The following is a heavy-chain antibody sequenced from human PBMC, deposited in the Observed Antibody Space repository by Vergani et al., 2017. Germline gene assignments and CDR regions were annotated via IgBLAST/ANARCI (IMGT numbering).Heavy chain of an antibody. D-gene: IGHD2-21*01. Sequence: QVQLVQSGAEVKKPGASVRVSYKASGFTFTSYHIHWLRQAPGQAFEWMGILNPTTGHTTSAQKFMGRVDMTRDPSTDTSTRTVQMTLSSLRSEDTAVYYCARSIGYCAGATCRAYYFDHWGQGTRVTVSS. CDR1: GFTFTSYH. CDR3: ARSIGYCAGATCRAYYFDH. J-gene: IGHJ5*02. CDR2: LNPTTGHT. V-gene: IGHV1-46*01.